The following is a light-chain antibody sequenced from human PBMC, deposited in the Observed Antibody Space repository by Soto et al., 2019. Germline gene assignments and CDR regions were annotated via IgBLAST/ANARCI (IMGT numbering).Light chain of an antibody. CDR2: EVS. CDR1: SSDVGRYNY. V-gene: IGLV2-14*01. J-gene: IGLJ1*01. CDR3: SSYATSSTLV. Sequence: QSALAQPASVSGSPGQSITISCTGTSSDVGRYNYVAWYQQHPGKAPTVLIFEVSNRPSGVSSRFSGSKSGNTASLNISGLQSEDEADYYCSSYATSSTLVFGTGTKLTVL.